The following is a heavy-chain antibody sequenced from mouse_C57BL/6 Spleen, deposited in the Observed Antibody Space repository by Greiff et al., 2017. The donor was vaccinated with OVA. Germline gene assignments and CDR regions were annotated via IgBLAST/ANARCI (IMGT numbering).Heavy chain of an antibody. CDR1: GFTFSSYA. CDR2: ISDGGSYT. D-gene: IGHD2-1*01. J-gene: IGHJ3*01. CDR3: ARALYGNSAWFAY. V-gene: IGHV5-4*03. Sequence: EVKLVESGGGLVKPGGSLKLSCAASGFTFSSYAMYWVRQTPEKRLEWVATISDGGSYTYYPDNVKGRFTISRDNAKNNLYLQMSHLKSEDTAMYYCARALYGNSAWFAYWGQGTLVTVSA.